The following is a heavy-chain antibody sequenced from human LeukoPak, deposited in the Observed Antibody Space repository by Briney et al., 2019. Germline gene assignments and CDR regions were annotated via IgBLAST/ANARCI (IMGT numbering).Heavy chain of an antibody. CDR3: AKEGLFGGDSGGAFDF. J-gene: IGHJ3*01. CDR1: GYTFTSYY. Sequence: ASVKVSCKASGYTFTSYYMHWVRQAPGQGLEWMGIINPSGGSTSYAQKFQGRVTMTRDTSTSTIYMELSSLRSDDAAVYYCAKEGLFGGDSGGAFDFWGQGTLVTVSS. D-gene: IGHD4-23*01. V-gene: IGHV1-46*01. CDR2: INPSGGST.